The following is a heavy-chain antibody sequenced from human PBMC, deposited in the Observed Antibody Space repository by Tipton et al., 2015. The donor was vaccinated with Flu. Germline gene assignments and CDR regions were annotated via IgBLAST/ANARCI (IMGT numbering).Heavy chain of an antibody. CDR1: GVIFSNYW. J-gene: IGHJ6*02. CDR2: LNADGSAT. D-gene: IGHD1/OR15-1a*01. CDR3: IRDRGWNTHDV. V-gene: IGHV3-74*01. Sequence: GSLRLSCAASGVIFSNYWMHWVRQVPGKGLMWVSALNADGSATRYAESVKGRFTISRDNAKNTLYLQMNGLTAEDTAVYYCIRDRGWNTHDVWGQGTTVTVSS.